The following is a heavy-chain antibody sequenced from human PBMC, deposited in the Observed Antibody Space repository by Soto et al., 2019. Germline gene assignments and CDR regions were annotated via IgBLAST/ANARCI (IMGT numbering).Heavy chain of an antibody. D-gene: IGHD2-2*01. CDR1: DFSFTSHG. Sequence: ASVRVSCKAYDFSFTSHGIICVRQAPGQGLEWMGWISLYNGNTNYAQQFQGRVTMTTDTSTSTAYMELRSLRSDDTAMYFCAIYHLELFRFDYWGQGTLVTVSS. CDR2: ISLYNGNT. J-gene: IGHJ4*02. V-gene: IGHV1-18*04. CDR3: AIYHLELFRFDY.